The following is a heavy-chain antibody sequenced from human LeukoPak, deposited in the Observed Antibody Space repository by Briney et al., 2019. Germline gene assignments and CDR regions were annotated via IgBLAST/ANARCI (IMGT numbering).Heavy chain of an antibody. CDR2: VSAYSGDT. D-gene: IGHD3-22*01. Sequence: EASVKVSCKASGYTFTTYGITWVRQAPGQGLEWMGWVSAYSGDTDYAQSLQGRVTMITDTSTSTAYMELTTLRSDDTAVYYCARVWYDSGNHLYFYYGLDVWGQGTTVTVSS. J-gene: IGHJ6*02. CDR1: GYTFTTYG. V-gene: IGHV1-18*01. CDR3: ARVWYDSGNHLYFYYGLDV.